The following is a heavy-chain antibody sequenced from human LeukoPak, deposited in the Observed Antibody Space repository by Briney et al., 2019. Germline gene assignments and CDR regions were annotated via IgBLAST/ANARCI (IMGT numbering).Heavy chain of an antibody. Sequence: SETLSLTCTVSGGSISSYYWSWIRQPPGKGLEWIGYIYYSGSTNYNPSLKSRVTISVDTSKNQFSLKLSSVTAADTAVYYCARSAYGDYVVDWFDPWGQGTLVTVSS. CDR2: IYYSGST. J-gene: IGHJ5*02. CDR3: ARSAYGDYVVDWFDP. V-gene: IGHV4-59*01. D-gene: IGHD4-17*01. CDR1: GGSISSYY.